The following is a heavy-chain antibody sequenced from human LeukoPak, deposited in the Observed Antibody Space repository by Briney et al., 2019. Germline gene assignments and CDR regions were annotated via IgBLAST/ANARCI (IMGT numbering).Heavy chain of an antibody. V-gene: IGHV1-2*02. D-gene: IGHD6-19*01. CDR3: ARACTSGCSDLDY. CDR1: GYTFTDYY. J-gene: IGHJ4*02. CDR2: IHPYSGGT. Sequence: ASVKVSCKASGYTFTDYYMHWVRQAPGQGLEWMGWIHPYSGGTNYAQKFQGRVTMTRDTSISTAYMELSTLRSDDTAVYFCARACTSGCSDLDYRGQGTLVTVSS.